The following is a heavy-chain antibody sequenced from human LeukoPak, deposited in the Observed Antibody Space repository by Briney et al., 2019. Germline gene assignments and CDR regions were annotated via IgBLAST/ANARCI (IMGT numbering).Heavy chain of an antibody. J-gene: IGHJ4*02. Sequence: ASVKVSCKASGYTFASYGISWVRQAPGQGLEWMGWISAYNGNTHYGQKLQGRVTMATDTSTNTAYMELRSLRSDDTAVYYCARETMLIAAAGTVDYWGQGTLVTVSS. V-gene: IGHV1-18*01. D-gene: IGHD6-13*01. CDR1: GYTFASYG. CDR2: ISAYNGNT. CDR3: ARETMLIAAAGTVDY.